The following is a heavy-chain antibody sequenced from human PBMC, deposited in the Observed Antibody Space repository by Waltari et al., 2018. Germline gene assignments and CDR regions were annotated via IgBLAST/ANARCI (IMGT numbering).Heavy chain of an antibody. CDR3: ARDPSSSVVQGVIDY. CDR1: GFTFSSYA. Sequence: QVQLVESGGGVVQPGRSLRLSCAASGFTFSSYAMHWVRQAPGKGLEWVAVISYDGSNKYYADSVKGRFTISRDNSKNTLYLQMNSLRAEDTAVYYCARDPSSSVVQGVIDYWGQGTLVTVSS. J-gene: IGHJ4*02. V-gene: IGHV3-30-3*01. CDR2: ISYDGSNK. D-gene: IGHD3-10*01.